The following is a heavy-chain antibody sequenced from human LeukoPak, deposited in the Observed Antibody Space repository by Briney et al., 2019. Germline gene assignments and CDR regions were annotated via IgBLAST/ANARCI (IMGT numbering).Heavy chain of an antibody. D-gene: IGHD3-10*01. CDR1: GGSISSGSYY. Sequence: SETLSLTCTVSGGSISSGSYYWSWIRQPAGKGLEWIGRIYTSGSTNYNPSLKSRVTISVDTSKNQFSLKLSSVTAADTAVYYCAGESSPIKESSGYMDVWGKGTTVTVSS. CDR2: IYTSGST. V-gene: IGHV4-61*02. J-gene: IGHJ6*03. CDR3: AGESSPIKESSGYMDV.